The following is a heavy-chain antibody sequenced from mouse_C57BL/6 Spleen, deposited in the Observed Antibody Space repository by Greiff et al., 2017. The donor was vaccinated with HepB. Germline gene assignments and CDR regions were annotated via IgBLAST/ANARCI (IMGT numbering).Heavy chain of an antibody. CDR1: GYTFTDYN. CDR3: ARYYSNYYAMDY. D-gene: IGHD2-5*01. CDR2: INPNNGGT. V-gene: IGHV1-18*01. J-gene: IGHJ4*01. Sequence: EVQLQQSGPELVKPGASVKIPCKASGYTFTDYNMDWVKQSHGKSLEWIGDINPNNGGTIYNQKFKGKATLTVDKSSSTAYMELRSLTSEDTAVDYCARYYSNYYAMDYWGQGTSVTVSS.